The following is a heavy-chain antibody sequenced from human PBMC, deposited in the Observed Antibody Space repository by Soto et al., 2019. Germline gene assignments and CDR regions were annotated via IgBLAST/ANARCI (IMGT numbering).Heavy chain of an antibody. CDR3: ARGWGRIFDY. Sequence: PSETLSLTCAVYGGSLSGYSWSWIRQPPGKGLEWIAKINHRGTTTYNPSLKSRVTISVNMSKNQFSLKLSSVTAADTAVYYCARGWGRIFDYWGQGTLVTVSS. V-gene: IGHV4-34*01. D-gene: IGHD7-27*01. CDR1: GGSLSGYS. CDR2: INHRGTT. J-gene: IGHJ4*02.